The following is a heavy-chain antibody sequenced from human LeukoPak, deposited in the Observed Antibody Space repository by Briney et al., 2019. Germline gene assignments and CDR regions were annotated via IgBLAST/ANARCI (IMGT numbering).Heavy chain of an antibody. CDR1: GFTFDDYG. CDR3: ATTSNIAVAGTPGGY. CDR2: INWNGGST. Sequence: RTGGSLRLSCAASGFTFDDYGMSWVRQAPGKGLEWVSGINWNGGSTGYADSVKGRFTISRDNAKNSLYLQMNSLRAEDTALYYCATTSNIAVAGTPGGYWGQGTLVTVSS. J-gene: IGHJ4*02. V-gene: IGHV3-20*04. D-gene: IGHD6-19*01.